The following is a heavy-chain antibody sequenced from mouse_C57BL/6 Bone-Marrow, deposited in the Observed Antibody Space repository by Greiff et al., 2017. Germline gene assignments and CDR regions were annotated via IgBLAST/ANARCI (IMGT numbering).Heavy chain of an antibody. Sequence: VQLQQPGTELVKPGASVKLSCKASGYTFTSYWMHWVKQRPGQGLEWIGNINPSNGGTNYNEKFKSKATLTADKSSSTAYMQLSNLTSEDSAVYYCAETAQATAYAMDYWGQGPAVTVSS. CDR1: GYTFTSYW. D-gene: IGHD3-2*02. J-gene: IGHJ4*01. V-gene: IGHV1-53*01. CDR2: INPSNGGT. CDR3: AETAQATAYAMDY.